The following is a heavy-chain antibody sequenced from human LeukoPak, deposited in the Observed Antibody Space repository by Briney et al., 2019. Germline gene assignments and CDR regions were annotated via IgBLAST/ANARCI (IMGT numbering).Heavy chain of an antibody. CDR2: GNKGGDKN. J-gene: IGHJ4*02. V-gene: IGHV3-23*01. CDR1: GFTFSNYA. CDR3: ARGCYNFDY. Sequence: GGSLRLSCAASGFTFSNYAMRWVRQAPGKGLEWVSGGNKGGDKNFYADSVKGRFTISRDNSKNTLYLQMNSLRAEDRAVYYCARGCYNFDYWGQGTRVHVLS. D-gene: IGHD1-26*01.